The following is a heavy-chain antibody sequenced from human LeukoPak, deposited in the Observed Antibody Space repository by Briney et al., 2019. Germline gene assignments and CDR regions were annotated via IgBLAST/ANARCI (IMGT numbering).Heavy chain of an antibody. V-gene: IGHV3-23*01. CDR1: GFTFISFG. D-gene: IGHD6-13*01. CDR2: ITGDGTST. CDR3: AKDRIAFDY. J-gene: IGHJ4*02. Sequence: GGSLRLSCAASGFTFISFGMNWVRQAPGKGLEWVSGITGDGTSTYYADSVKGRFTISRDNSENTVYLQINSLTAEDTAVYYCAKDRIAFDYWGQGTLVTVSS.